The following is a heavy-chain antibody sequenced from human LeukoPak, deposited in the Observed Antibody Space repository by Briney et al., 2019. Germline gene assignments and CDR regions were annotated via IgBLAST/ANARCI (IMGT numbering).Heavy chain of an antibody. V-gene: IGHV3-48*04. J-gene: IGHJ6*03. CDR1: GFTFSSYS. CDR3: ARGAQQLVRTYYYYYYMDV. CDR2: ISSSSSTI. Sequence: GGSLRLSCAASGFTFSSYSMNWVRQAPGKGLEWISYISSSSSTIYYADSVKGRFTISRDNAKNSLYLQMNSLRAEDTAVYYCARGAQQLVRTYYYYYYMDVWGKGTTVTVSS. D-gene: IGHD6-13*01.